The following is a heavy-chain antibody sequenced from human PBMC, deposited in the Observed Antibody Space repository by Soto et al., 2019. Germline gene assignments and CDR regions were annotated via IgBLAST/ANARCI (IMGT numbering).Heavy chain of an antibody. J-gene: IGHJ4*02. Sequence: GESLKISCKGSGYSFTSYWIAWVRQMPGKGLEWMGIINPGDSDTRYSPSFQGQVTISADKSISTAYLQWSSLKASDTAMYYCARRGYDSGGYYLREFDYWGQGTLVTVSS. CDR3: ARRGYDSGGYYLREFDY. CDR2: INPGDSDT. CDR1: GYSFTSYW. V-gene: IGHV5-51*01. D-gene: IGHD3-22*01.